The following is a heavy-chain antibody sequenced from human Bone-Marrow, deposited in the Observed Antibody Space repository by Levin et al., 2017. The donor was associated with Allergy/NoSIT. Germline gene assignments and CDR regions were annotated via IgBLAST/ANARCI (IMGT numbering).Heavy chain of an antibody. D-gene: IGHD6-6*01. CDR1: GFTFDDYA. J-gene: IGHJ6*02. CDR3: AKDTSSGQLVAGSFYYYYGMDV. Sequence: PGGSLRLSCAASGFTFDDYAMHWVRQAPGKGLEWVSGISWNSGSIGYADSVKGRFTISRDNAKNSLYLQMNSLRAEDTALYYCAKDTSSGQLVAGSFYYYYGMDVWGQGTTVTVSS. V-gene: IGHV3-9*01. CDR2: ISWNSGSI.